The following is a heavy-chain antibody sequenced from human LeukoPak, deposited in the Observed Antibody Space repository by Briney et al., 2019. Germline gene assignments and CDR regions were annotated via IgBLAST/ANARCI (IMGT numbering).Heavy chain of an antibody. D-gene: IGHD1-14*01. CDR3: CETRTPEL. CDR2: IKQDGSDK. J-gene: IGHJ6*04. Sequence: GGSLRLSCAASGFTFSTYWMSWVRQAPGKGLEWVANIKQDGSDKYYVDSVKGRFTISRDNAKNSLYLQMNSLRVEDTAVYYCCETRTPELWGKGTTVTVSS. CDR1: GFTFSTYW. V-gene: IGHV3-7*01.